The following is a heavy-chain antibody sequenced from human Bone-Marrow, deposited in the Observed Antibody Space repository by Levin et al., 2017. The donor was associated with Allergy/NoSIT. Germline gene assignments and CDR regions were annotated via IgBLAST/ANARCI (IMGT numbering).Heavy chain of an antibody. D-gene: IGHD5-24*01. CDR2: IYPGDSDT. CDR1: GSSFTSYW. V-gene: IGHV5-51*01. CDR3: ARYPNLDY. J-gene: IGHJ4*02. Sequence: GGSLRLSCKGSGSSFTSYWIGWVRQMPGKGLEWMGIIYPGDSDTRYSPSFQGQVTFSADKSISTAYLQWSSLKASDTAIYYCARYPNLDYWGQGTLVTVSS.